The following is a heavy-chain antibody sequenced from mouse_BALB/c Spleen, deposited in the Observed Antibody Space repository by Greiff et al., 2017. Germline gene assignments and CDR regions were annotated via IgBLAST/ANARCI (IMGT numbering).Heavy chain of an antibody. CDR3: TLGLRGFAY. CDR2: IRLKSNNYAT. J-gene: IGHJ3*01. Sequence: EVKVEESGGGLVQPGGSMKLSCVASGFTFSNYWMNWVRQSPEKGLEWVAEIRLKSNNYATHYAESVKGRFTISRDDSKSSVYLQMNNLRAEDTGIYYCTLGLRGFAYWGQGTLVTVSA. D-gene: IGHD2-4*01. V-gene: IGHV6-6*02. CDR1: GFTFSNYW.